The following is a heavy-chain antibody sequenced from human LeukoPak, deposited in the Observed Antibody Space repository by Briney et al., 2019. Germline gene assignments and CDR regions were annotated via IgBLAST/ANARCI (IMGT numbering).Heavy chain of an antibody. J-gene: IGHJ4*02. CDR2: ISGSGGST. D-gene: IGHD3-10*01. Sequence: GGSLRLSCAASGFTFSSYAMSWVRQAPGKGLEWVSAISGSGGSTYYADSVKGRFTISRDNAKNSLYLQINSLRAEDTAVYYCVRGDNRDYWGQGTLVTVSS. V-gene: IGHV3-23*01. CDR3: VRGDNRDY. CDR1: GFTFSSYA.